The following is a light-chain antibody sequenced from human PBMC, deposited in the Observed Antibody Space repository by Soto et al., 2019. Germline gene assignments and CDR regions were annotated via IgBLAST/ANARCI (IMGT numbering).Light chain of an antibody. CDR3: QQRSNGPPELT. CDR1: QSVSSY. Sequence: EIVVTQSPATLPLSPGERATLSCRASQSVSSYLAWYQQKPGQAPRLLIYDASNRATGSPARFSGSGSGTAFTLTNISLEPEDFAVCYGQQRSNGPPELTCGGGTKVELK. CDR2: DAS. J-gene: IGKJ4*01. V-gene: IGKV3-11*01.